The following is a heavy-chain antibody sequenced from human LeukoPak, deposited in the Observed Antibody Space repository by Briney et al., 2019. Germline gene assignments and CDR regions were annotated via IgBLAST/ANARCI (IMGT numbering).Heavy chain of an antibody. V-gene: IGHV1-69*13. CDR3: ARDPEPLLEWLHNWFDP. Sequence: SVKVSCKASGGTFSSYAISWVRQAPGQGLEWMGGIIPIFGTANYAQKFQGRVTITADESTSTAYMELSSLRSEDTAVYYCARDPEPLLEWLHNWFDPWGQGTLVTVSS. J-gene: IGHJ5*02. CDR1: GGTFSSYA. CDR2: IIPIFGTA. D-gene: IGHD3-3*01.